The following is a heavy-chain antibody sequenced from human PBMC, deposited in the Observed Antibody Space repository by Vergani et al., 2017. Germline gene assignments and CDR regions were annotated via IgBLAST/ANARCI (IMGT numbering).Heavy chain of an antibody. CDR1: GFTFSSYA. CDR3: AGQGYSSSWYYYYGMDV. D-gene: IGHD6-13*01. V-gene: IGHV3-23*01. Sequence: EVQLLESGGGLVQPGGSLRLSCAASGFTFSSYAMSWVRQAPGKGLEWVSAISGNGGSTYYADSVKGRFTISRDNSKNTLYLQMNSLRAEDTAVYYCAGQGYSSSWYYYYGMDVWGQGTTVTVSS. CDR2: ISGNGGST. J-gene: IGHJ6*02.